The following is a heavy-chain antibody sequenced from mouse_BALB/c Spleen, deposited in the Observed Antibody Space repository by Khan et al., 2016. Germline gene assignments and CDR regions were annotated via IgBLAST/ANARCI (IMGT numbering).Heavy chain of an antibody. D-gene: IGHD2-4*01. CDR1: GFNIKDTY. CDR2: IDPANGNT. CDR3: ASSPYDYDVGFAY. J-gene: IGHJ3*01. Sequence: VQLKQSGAELVKPGASVKLSCTASGFNIKDTYMHWVKQRPEQGLEWIGRIDPANGNTKYDPKFQGKATITADTSSNTAYLQLSSLTSEDTAVYYCASSPYDYDVGFAYWGQGTLVTVSA. V-gene: IGHV14-3*02.